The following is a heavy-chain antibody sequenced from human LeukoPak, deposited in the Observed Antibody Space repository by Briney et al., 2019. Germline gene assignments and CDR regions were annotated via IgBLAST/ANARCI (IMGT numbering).Heavy chain of an antibody. CDR3: ARDNGSSWYYYYYYMDV. CDR1: GFTFSSYA. CDR2: ISYDGSNK. J-gene: IGHJ6*03. D-gene: IGHD6-13*01. V-gene: IGHV3-30*04. Sequence: GGSLRLSCAASGFTFSSYAMHWVRQAPGKGLEWVAVISYDGSNKYYADSVKGRFTISRDNAKNSLYLQMNSLRAEDTAVYYCARDNGSSWYYYYYYMDVWGKGTTVTVSS.